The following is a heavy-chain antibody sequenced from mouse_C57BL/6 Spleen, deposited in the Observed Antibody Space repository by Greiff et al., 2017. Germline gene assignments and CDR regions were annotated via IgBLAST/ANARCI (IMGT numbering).Heavy chain of an antibody. CDR1: GYTFTSYG. CDR3: ASGGNNNGTYFDY. Sequence: QVHVKQSGAELARPGASVKLSCKASGYTFTSYGISWVKQRTGQGLEWIGELYPRSGHTDYNEKFKGKATLTADKSSRTAYMELSSLTSEDSAVYCCASGGNNNGTYFDYWGQGTTLTVSS. CDR2: LYPRSGHT. J-gene: IGHJ2*01. D-gene: IGHD2-1*01. V-gene: IGHV1-81*01.